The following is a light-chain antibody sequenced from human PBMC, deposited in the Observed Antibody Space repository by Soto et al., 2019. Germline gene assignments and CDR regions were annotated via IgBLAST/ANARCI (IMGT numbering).Light chain of an antibody. Sequence: SYELTQPPSVSVAPGKTARITCGGNNIGSKSVHWYQQKPGQAPVLVIYYDSDRPSGNPERFSGSNSGNTATLTISRVEAGDEADYYCQVWDSSSDHRGVFGGGTKLTVL. CDR1: NIGSKS. J-gene: IGLJ2*01. V-gene: IGLV3-21*04. CDR2: YDS. CDR3: QVWDSSSDHRGV.